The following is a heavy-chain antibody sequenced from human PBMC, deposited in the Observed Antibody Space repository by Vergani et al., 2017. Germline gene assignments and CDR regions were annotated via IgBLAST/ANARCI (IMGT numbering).Heavy chain of an antibody. V-gene: IGHV3-33*01. Sequence: QVQLVESGGGVVQPGRSLRLSCAASGFTFSSYGMHWVRQAPGKGLEWVAVIWYDGSNKYYADSVKGRFTISRDNSKNTLYLQMNSLRAEDTAVYYCARDRRPSYYDRSGYDAFDIWGQGTMVTVSS. CDR3: ARDRRPSYYDRSGYDAFDI. CDR1: GFTFSSYG. D-gene: IGHD3-22*01. J-gene: IGHJ3*02. CDR2: IWYDGSNK.